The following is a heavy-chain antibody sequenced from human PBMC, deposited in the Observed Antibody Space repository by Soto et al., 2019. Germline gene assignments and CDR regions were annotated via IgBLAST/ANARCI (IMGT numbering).Heavy chain of an antibody. Sequence: GGSLRLSCAASGFTFSSYGMHWVRQAPGKGLEWVAVISYDGSNKYYADSVKGRFTISRDNSKNTLYLQMNSLRAEDTVVYYCAKDLAAQSHYGMDVWGQGTTVTVSS. CDR1: GFTFSSYG. D-gene: IGHD6-13*01. V-gene: IGHV3-30*18. CDR2: ISYDGSNK. CDR3: AKDLAAQSHYGMDV. J-gene: IGHJ6*02.